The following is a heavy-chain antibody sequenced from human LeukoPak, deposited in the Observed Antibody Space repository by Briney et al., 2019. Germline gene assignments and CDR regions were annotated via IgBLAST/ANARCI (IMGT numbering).Heavy chain of an antibody. V-gene: IGHV4-59*08. CDR2: IYYTGST. CDR3: AGQEAVGATQYFQH. Sequence: PSETLSLTCTVSGDSISSYYWSWIRQPPGKGLEWIGYIYYTGSTNYNPSLKSRVTISVDTSKNQFSLKLSSVTAADTAVYYCAGQEAVGATQYFQHWGQGTLVTVSS. J-gene: IGHJ1*01. D-gene: IGHD1-26*01. CDR1: GDSISSYY.